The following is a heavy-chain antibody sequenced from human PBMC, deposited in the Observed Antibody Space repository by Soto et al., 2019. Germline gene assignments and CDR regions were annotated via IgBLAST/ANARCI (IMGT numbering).Heavy chain of an antibody. Sequence: PGGSLRLSCEVSGFTFSAYWMHWVRQVPGKGLIWVSRISDDGSTTTYADSVKGRFTISRDNAMNTLYLQMNSLRADDTGLYYCTRGPRVSSTGTGAHWGQGTLVTVSS. D-gene: IGHD1-1*01. J-gene: IGHJ4*02. V-gene: IGHV3-74*01. CDR1: GFTFSAYW. CDR3: TRGPRVSSTGTGAH. CDR2: ISDDGSTT.